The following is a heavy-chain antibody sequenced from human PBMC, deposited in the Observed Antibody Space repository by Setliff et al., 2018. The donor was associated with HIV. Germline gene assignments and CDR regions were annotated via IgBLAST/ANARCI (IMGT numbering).Heavy chain of an antibody. D-gene: IGHD2-21*01. CDR2: VTWNGVTA. J-gene: IGHJ4*02. Sequence: GGSLRLSCAASGFIFNDHVMPWVRQVPGKGLEWVSLVTWNGVTANYADSVKGRFTASRDNSKNAFYLQMNSLRAEDTALYYCAKCGGVTGYSASWYFDYWGQGTLVTAPQ. CDR1: GFIFNDHV. CDR3: AKCGGVTGYSASWYFDY. V-gene: IGHV3-43D*03.